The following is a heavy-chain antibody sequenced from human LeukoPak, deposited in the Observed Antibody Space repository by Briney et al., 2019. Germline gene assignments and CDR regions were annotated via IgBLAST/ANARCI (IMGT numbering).Heavy chain of an antibody. Sequence: PSETLSLTCTVSGGSLTSYYWSWIRQPPGKGLEWIGYIYYSGSINYHPSLKSRVTISIDTSKKQFSLQLTSVTAADTAVYFCARDRVPAADYWGPGTLVTVS. CDR2: IYYSGSI. CDR1: GGSLTSYY. V-gene: IGHV4-59*01. J-gene: IGHJ4*02. CDR3: ARDRVPAADY. D-gene: IGHD2-2*01.